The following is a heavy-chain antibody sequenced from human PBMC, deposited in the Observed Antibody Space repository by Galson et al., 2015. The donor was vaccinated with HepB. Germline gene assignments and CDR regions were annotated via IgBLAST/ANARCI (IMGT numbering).Heavy chain of an antibody. CDR3: ARDEILHGIVGATIATTALDY. D-gene: IGHD1-26*01. J-gene: IGHJ4*02. Sequence: SLRLSCAASGFTFSSYSMNWVRQAPGKGLEWVSSISSSSSYIYYADSVKGRFTISRDNAKNSLYLQMNSLRAEDTAVYYCARDEILHGIVGATIATTALDYWGQGTLVTVSS. CDR2: ISSSSSYI. CDR1: GFTFSSYS. V-gene: IGHV3-21*01.